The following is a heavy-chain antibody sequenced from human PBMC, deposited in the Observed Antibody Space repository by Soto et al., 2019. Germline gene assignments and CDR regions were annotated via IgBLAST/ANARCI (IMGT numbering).Heavy chain of an antibody. V-gene: IGHV3-23*01. CDR1: GFTFSSYA. CDR3: AKEGVVYGDYDGSNY. D-gene: IGHD4-17*01. J-gene: IGHJ4*02. CDR2: ISGSGGRT. Sequence: EVQLLESGGGLVQPGGSLRLSCAASGFTFSSYAMSWVRQAPGKGLEWVSAISGSGGRTYYADSVKGRFTISRDNSKNTLYLQMNSLRAEDTAAYYCAKEGVVYGDYDGSNYWGQGTLVTVSS.